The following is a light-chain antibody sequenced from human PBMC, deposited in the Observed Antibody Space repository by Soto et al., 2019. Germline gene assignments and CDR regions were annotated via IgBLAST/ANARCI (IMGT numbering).Light chain of an antibody. CDR3: HQYNNWPLT. CDR1: QSVSSN. Sequence: EIVLTQSRDTLSLSPGERAALSCRASQSVSSNLAWYQQKPGQAPRLLIYGASTRATGIPARFSGSGSGTEFTLTISSLQSEDFAVYYCHQYNNWPLTFGGGTKVDIK. V-gene: IGKV3-15*01. J-gene: IGKJ4*01. CDR2: GAS.